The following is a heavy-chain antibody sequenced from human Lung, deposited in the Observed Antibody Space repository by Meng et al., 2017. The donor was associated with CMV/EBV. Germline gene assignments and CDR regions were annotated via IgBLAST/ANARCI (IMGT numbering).Heavy chain of an antibody. D-gene: IGHD5-24*01. Sequence: GGSLRLXXAASGFTFSNHFMSRVRQAPGKGLEWVARINQDGNEKYYVDSVKGRFTISRDNAKNSLYLQMNSLRVDDTAVYYCATAYNRWPSEDWGQGNLVNVSS. CDR2: INQDGNEK. CDR1: GFTFSNHF. J-gene: IGHJ4*02. CDR3: ATAYNRWPSED. V-gene: IGHV3-7*01.